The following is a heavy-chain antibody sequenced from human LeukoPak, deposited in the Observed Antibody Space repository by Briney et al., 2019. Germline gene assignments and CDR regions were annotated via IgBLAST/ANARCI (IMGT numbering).Heavy chain of an antibody. V-gene: IGHV3-53*01. D-gene: IGHD3-16*01. J-gene: IGHJ3*02. CDR1: GLTVSSNY. Sequence: GGSLRLSCAASGLTVSSNYMSWVRQAPGKGLEWVSVIYSGGTTYYADSVKGRCTISRDNSKNTLYLQMNSLRAEDTAVYYCASKYVADAFDIWGQGTMVTVSS. CDR3: ASKYVADAFDI. CDR2: IYSGGTT.